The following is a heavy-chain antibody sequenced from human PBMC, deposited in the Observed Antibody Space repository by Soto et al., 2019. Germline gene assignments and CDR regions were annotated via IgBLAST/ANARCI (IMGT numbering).Heavy chain of an antibody. CDR2: INHSGSI. CDR3: ARGPKRVRSGYAYGPGNWFDP. J-gene: IGHJ5*02. D-gene: IGHD5-12*01. V-gene: IGHV4-34*01. CDR1: GGSFSGYY. Sequence: QVQLQQWGAGLLKPSETLSLTCAVYGGSFSGYYWSWIRQPPGKGLEWIGEINHSGSINYNPSLMGRVTISVDTSKNQFSLKLSSVTAADTAVYYCARGPKRVRSGYAYGPGNWFDPWGQGTLVTVSS.